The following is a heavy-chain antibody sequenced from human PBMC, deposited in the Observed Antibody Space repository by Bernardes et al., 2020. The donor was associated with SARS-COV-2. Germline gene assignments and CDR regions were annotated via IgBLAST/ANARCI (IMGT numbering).Heavy chain of an antibody. CDR2: ITPNSGGT. J-gene: IGHJ6*02. CDR3: ARNRNGMDV. CDR1: GYTFTAYY. V-gene: IGHV1-2*04. Sequence: AAEQVSCKASGYTFTAYYMHWVRQAPGQGLEWMGWITPNSGGTSYAEKFQGWVTMTTDTSINTAFMELPRLRSDDTALYYCARNRNGMDVWGQGTTVTVSS.